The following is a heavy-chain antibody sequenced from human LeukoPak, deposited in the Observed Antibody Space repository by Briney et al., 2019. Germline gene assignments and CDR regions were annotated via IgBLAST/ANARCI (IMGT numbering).Heavy chain of an antibody. D-gene: IGHD3-10*01. V-gene: IGHV1-24*01. CDR1: GYTLTELS. J-gene: IGHJ4*02. Sequence: GASVKVSCKVSGYTLTELSMHWVRQAPGKGLEWMGGFDPEDGETIYAQKFQGRVTMTEDTSTDTDYMELSSLRSEDTAVYYCATDGSAMVRGVFDYWGQGTLVTVSS. CDR3: ATDGSAMVRGVFDY. CDR2: FDPEDGET.